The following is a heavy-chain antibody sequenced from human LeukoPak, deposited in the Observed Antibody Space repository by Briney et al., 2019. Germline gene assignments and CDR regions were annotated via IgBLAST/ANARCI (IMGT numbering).Heavy chain of an antibody. V-gene: IGHV3-64*01. CDR2: ISSNGGST. J-gene: IGHJ6*03. CDR1: GFTFSSYA. D-gene: IGHD3-16*01. CDR3: ARVGHRTYYYYMDV. Sequence: PGGSLRLSCAASGFTFSSYAMSWVRQAPGKGLEYVSAISSNGGSTYYANSVKGRFIISRDNSKNTLYLQMGSLRAEDMAVYYCARVGHRTYYYYMDVWGKGTTVTVSS.